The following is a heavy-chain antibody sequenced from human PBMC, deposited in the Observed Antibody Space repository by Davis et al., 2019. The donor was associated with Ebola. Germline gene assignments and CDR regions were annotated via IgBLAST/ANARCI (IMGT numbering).Heavy chain of an antibody. CDR2: ISAYNGNT. J-gene: IGHJ5*02. Sequence: ASVKVSCKASGYTFTSYGISWVRQAPGQGLEWMGWISAYNGNTNYAQKLQGRVTMTTDTSTSTAYMELRSLRSDDTAVYYCARGLIIEYSSSFDWFDPWGQGTLVTVSS. D-gene: IGHD6-6*01. CDR3: ARGLIIEYSSSFDWFDP. V-gene: IGHV1-18*01. CDR1: GYTFTSYG.